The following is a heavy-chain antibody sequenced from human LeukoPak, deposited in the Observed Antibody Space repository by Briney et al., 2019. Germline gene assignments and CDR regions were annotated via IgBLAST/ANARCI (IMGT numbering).Heavy chain of an antibody. CDR3: ARPVGATTSGAFDI. J-gene: IGHJ3*02. CDR1: EYSFATYW. CDR2: IYPGDSDT. Sequence: GESLKISCQGSEYSFATYWIAWLRQMPGKGLEWMGIIYPGDSDTRYSPSFQGQVTISADKSISTAYLQWSSLKASDTAMYYCARPVGATTSGAFDIWGQGTMVTVSS. V-gene: IGHV5-51*01. D-gene: IGHD1-26*01.